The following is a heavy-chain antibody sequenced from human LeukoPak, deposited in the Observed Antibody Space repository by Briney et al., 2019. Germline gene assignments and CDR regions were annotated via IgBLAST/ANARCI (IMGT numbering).Heavy chain of an antibody. D-gene: IGHD1-26*01. CDR1: GYSISSGYY. J-gene: IGHJ4*02. Sequence: PSETLSLTCTVSGYSISSGYYWGWIRQPPGKGLEWIGSIYYSGSTYYNPSLKSRVTISVDTSKNQFSLKLSSVTAADTAVYYCAREGGYFDYWGQGTLVTVSS. CDR3: AREGGYFDY. CDR2: IYYSGST. V-gene: IGHV4-38-2*02.